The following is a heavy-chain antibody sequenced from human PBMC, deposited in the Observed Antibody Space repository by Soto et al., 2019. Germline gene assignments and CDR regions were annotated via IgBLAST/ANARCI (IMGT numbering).Heavy chain of an antibody. CDR2: ISYDGSNK. Sequence: QVQLVESGGGVVQPGRSPRLSCAASGFTFSSYAMHWVRQAPGKGLEWVAVISYDGSNKYYADSVKGRFTISRDNSKNTPYLQMNSLRAEDTAVYYCARPLWRNDYNWGYFDLWGRGTLVTVSS. CDR3: ARPLWRNDYNWGYFDL. D-gene: IGHD4-4*01. V-gene: IGHV3-30-3*01. J-gene: IGHJ2*01. CDR1: GFTFSSYA.